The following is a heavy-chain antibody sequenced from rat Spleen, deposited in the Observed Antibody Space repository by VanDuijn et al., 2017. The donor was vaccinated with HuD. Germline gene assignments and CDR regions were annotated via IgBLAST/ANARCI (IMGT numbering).Heavy chain of an antibody. CDR1: GFSPTNYH. CDR3: ARANRETYAHFDY. V-gene: IGHV2-43*01. CDR2: IWTGGST. Sequence: QVQLKESGPGLVQPSQTLSLTCTVSGFSPTNYHVSWVRQPPGKGLEWMGVIWTGGSTAYNSLLKSRLGISRAISNSQVFLKMYSLQSEDTATYYCARANRETYAHFDYWGQGVMVTVSS. J-gene: IGHJ2*01. D-gene: IGHD3-4*01.